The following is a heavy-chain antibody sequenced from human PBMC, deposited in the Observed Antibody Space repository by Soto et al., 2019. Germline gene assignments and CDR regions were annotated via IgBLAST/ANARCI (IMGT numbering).Heavy chain of an antibody. CDR3: ARPTRYYYDSSGQSAWVDP. Sequence: QVQLVQSGAEVKKPGSSVKVSCKASGGTFSSYAISWVRQAPGQGLEWMGGIIPIFGTANYAQKFPGRVTSTADESTRTAYMGLSSLRSQDTAVYYCARPTRYYYDSSGQSAWVDPWGQGTLVTVSS. J-gene: IGHJ5*02. CDR1: GGTFSSYA. CDR2: IIPIFGTA. V-gene: IGHV1-69*12. D-gene: IGHD3-22*01.